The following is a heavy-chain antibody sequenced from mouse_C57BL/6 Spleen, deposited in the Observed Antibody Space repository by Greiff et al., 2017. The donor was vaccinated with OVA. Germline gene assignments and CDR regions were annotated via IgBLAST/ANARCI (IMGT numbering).Heavy chain of an antibody. J-gene: IGHJ4*01. CDR2: IHPNSGST. CDR3: ARSYYYGSSLYYYAMDY. V-gene: IGHV1-64*01. CDR1: GYTFTSYW. D-gene: IGHD1-1*01. Sequence: QVQLKQSGAELVKPGASVKLSCKASGYTFTSYWMHWVKQRPGQGLEWIGMIHPNSGSTNYNEKFKSKATLTVDKSSSTAYMQLSSLTSEDSAVYYCARSYYYGSSLYYYAMDYWGQGTSVTVSS.